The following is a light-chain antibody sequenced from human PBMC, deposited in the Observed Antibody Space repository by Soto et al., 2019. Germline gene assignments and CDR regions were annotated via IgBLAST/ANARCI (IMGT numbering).Light chain of an antibody. Sequence: QSVLTQPPSVSGAPGQRVTISCTGSSSNIGAGYDVHWYQQLPGTAPKLLIYGNSNRPSGVPDRFSGSKSGTSASLAITGLQAEDEADYYCLSSDSSLSRYVFGTGTKLTVL. V-gene: IGLV1-40*01. J-gene: IGLJ1*01. CDR3: LSSDSSLSRYV. CDR2: GNS. CDR1: SSNIGAGYD.